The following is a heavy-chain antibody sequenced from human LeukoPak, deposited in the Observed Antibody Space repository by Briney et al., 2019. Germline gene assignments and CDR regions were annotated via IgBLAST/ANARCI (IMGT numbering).Heavy chain of an antibody. V-gene: IGHV1-8*02. CDR3: ATDRGFVWFGAY. CDR1: GYTFTSYD. Sequence: ASVKVSCKASGYTFTSYDINWVRQATGQGLEWMGWMNPNSGNTGYAQKFQGRVTMTRNTSISTAYMELSSLRSEDTAVYYCATDRGFVWFGAYWGQGTLVTVSS. J-gene: IGHJ4*02. CDR2: MNPNSGNT. D-gene: IGHD3-10*01.